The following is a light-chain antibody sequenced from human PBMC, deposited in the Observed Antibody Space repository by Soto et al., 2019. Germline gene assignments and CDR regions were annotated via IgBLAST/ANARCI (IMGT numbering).Light chain of an antibody. V-gene: IGKV3-20*01. CDR1: QTVSSNY. Sequence: EIVLTQSPGTLSLSPGERATLSCRASQTVSSNYLAWYQHKPGQAPRLLIYGASSRATGIPDRFSGSGSGTDFTLTINRLEPEDFAVYYCQQNGSSPQTFGQGTKVEMK. CDR3: QQNGSSPQT. J-gene: IGKJ1*01. CDR2: GAS.